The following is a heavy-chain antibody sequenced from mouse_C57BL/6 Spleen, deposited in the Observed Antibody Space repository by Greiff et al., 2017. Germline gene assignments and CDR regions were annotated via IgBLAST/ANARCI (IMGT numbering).Heavy chain of an antibody. Sequence: EVKLMESGGGLVKPGGSLKLSCAASGFTFSDYGMHWVRQAPEKGLEWVAYISSGSSTIYYADTVKGRFTISRDNAKNSLFLQMTGLRSEDTAMYCCARRGGSYYFDYWGQGTTLTVSS. J-gene: IGHJ2*01. CDR2: ISSGSSTI. V-gene: IGHV5-17*01. CDR1: GFTFSDYG. CDR3: ARRGGSYYFDY.